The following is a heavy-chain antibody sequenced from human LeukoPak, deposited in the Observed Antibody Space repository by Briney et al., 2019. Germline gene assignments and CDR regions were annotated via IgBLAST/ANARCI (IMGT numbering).Heavy chain of an antibody. CDR3: ARDPRGGSYYEFDY. Sequence: VASVKVSCKASGYTFTSYGISWVRQAPGQGLEWMGWISAYNGNTNYAQKLQGRVTMTTDTSTSTAYMELRSLRSDDTAVYYCARDPRGGSYYEFDYWGQGTLVTVSS. V-gene: IGHV1-18*01. CDR2: ISAYNGNT. J-gene: IGHJ4*02. D-gene: IGHD1-26*01. CDR1: GYTFTSYG.